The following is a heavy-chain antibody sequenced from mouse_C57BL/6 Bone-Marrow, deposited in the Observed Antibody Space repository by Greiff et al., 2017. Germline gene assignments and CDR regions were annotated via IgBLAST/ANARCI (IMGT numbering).Heavy chain of an antibody. D-gene: IGHD3-3*01. J-gene: IGHJ2*01. V-gene: IGHV1-81*01. Sequence: QVQLQQSGAELARPGASVKLSCKASGYTFTSYGISWVKQRTGQGLEWIGEIYPRSGNTYYNEKFKGKATLTADKSSSTAYMELHSLTSEDSAVYFCTRSRDGSNYFDYWGRGTTLTVSS. CDR2: IYPRSGNT. CDR3: TRSRDGSNYFDY. CDR1: GYTFTSYG.